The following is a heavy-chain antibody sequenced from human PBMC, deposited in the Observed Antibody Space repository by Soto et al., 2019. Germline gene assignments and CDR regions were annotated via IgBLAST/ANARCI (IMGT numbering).Heavy chain of an antibody. CDR1: GGSISSSSYY. CDR2: IYYSGST. D-gene: IGHD2-15*01. CDR3: ARLSVMVGAATRYKTQFDH. Sequence: SETLSLTCTVSGGSISSSSYYWGWIRQPPGKGLEWIGSIYYSGSTYYNPSLKSRVTISVDTSKNHFSLKLNSVTAADTAVYYCARLSVMVGAATRYKTQFDHWGQGILVTVSS. J-gene: IGHJ4*02. V-gene: IGHV4-39*02.